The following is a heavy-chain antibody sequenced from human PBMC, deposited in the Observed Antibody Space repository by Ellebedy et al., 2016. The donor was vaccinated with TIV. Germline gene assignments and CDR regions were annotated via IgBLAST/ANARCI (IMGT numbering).Heavy chain of an antibody. Sequence: GESLKISXAASAFTSDTYWMTWVRQAPGKGLEWVANINRDGSDKNYVASVEGRFTISRDNAKNSVYLQMNSLRAEDTAMYYCAGSTGWSGEGGSWGQGTLVTVSS. V-gene: IGHV3-7*03. J-gene: IGHJ5*02. CDR3: AGSTGWSGEGGS. CDR1: AFTSDTYW. CDR2: INRDGSDK. D-gene: IGHD6-13*01.